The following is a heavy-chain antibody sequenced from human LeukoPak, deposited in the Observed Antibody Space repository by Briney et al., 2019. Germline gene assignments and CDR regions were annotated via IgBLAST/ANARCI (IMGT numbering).Heavy chain of an antibody. CDR2: IWYDGSNK. J-gene: IGHJ4*02. CDR3: ARDGIAAAIDY. CDR1: GFTFSSYG. Sequence: TGGSLRLSCAASGFTFSSYGMHWVRQAPGKGLEWVAVIWYDGSNKYYADSVKGRFTISRDNSKNTLYLQMNSLRAEDTAVYYCARDGIAAAIDYWDQGTLVTVSS. D-gene: IGHD6-13*01. V-gene: IGHV3-33*01.